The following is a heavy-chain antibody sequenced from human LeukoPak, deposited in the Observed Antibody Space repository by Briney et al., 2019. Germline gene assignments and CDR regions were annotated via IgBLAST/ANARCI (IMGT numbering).Heavy chain of an antibody. CDR2: INPNSGGT. J-gene: IGHJ4*02. Sequence: EASVKVSCKASGYTFTGYYMHWVRQAPGQGLEWMGRINPNSGGTNYAQKFQGRVTMTRDTSISTAYMELSRLRSDDTAVYYCARGLYRVGLQVLRSWGQGTLVTVSS. CDR3: ARGLYRVGLQVLRS. D-gene: IGHD4-11*01. V-gene: IGHV1-2*06. CDR1: GYTFTGYY.